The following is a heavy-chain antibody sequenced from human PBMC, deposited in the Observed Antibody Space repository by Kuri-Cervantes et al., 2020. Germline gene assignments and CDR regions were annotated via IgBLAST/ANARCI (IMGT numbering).Heavy chain of an antibody. Sequence: GESLKIFCAASGFTFSDHYMDWVRQAPGKGLEWVGRTSSKPSGYSTYYAASVKGRFAISRDDSRNSLYLQMNSLKTEDTAVYYCTRQGDSSGYYDRRYYFDYWGQGTLVTVSS. CDR2: TSSKPSGYST. D-gene: IGHD3-22*01. CDR3: TRQGDSSGYYDRRYYFDY. CDR1: GFTFSDHY. J-gene: IGHJ4*02. V-gene: IGHV3-72*01.